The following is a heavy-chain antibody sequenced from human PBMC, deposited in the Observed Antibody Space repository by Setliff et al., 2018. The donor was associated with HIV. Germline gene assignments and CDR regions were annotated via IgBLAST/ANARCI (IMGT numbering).Heavy chain of an antibody. J-gene: IGHJ4*02. CDR3: ARGDPFTDFDS. V-gene: IGHV4-61*02. CDR1: GGSVGSGSYY. Sequence: TLSLTCTVSGGSVGSGSYYWSWIRQPAGKGLEWIGRIYTNGNTNYNPSLKSRVTVSADTSKNQFSLKLTSVTAADTAVYYCARGDPFTDFDSWGQGTLVTVSS. D-gene: IGHD3-16*01. CDR2: IYTNGNT.